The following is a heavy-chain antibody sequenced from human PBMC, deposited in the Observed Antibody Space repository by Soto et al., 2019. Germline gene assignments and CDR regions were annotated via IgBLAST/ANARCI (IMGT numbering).Heavy chain of an antibody. J-gene: IGHJ4*02. CDR2: IWYDGTNK. V-gene: IGHV3-33*01. Sequence: PGGSLRLSCAASGFTFRSYGMHWVRQDPGKGLEWVAVIWYDGTNKYYADSVKGRFTISRDNSKKTLFLQMNTLRAEDTGVYYCATDGSPTATTRFLNYWGQGTLVTVSS. D-gene: IGHD4-17*01. CDR1: GFTFRSYG. CDR3: ATDGSPTATTRFLNY.